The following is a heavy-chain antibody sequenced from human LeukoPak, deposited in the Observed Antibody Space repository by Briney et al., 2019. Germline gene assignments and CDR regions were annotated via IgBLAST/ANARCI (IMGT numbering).Heavy chain of an antibody. CDR2: INHSGST. V-gene: IGHV4-4*02. CDR3: ARANRSAGTGFSDY. D-gene: IGHD6-13*01. CDR1: GGSITTTNY. J-gene: IGHJ4*02. Sequence: SDTLSLTCGVSGGSITTTNYWSWVRQPPGRGLEWIAEINHSGSTNYNPSLKSRVTISVDTSKNQFSLKLSSVTAADTAVYYCARANRSAGTGFSDYWGQGTLVTVSS.